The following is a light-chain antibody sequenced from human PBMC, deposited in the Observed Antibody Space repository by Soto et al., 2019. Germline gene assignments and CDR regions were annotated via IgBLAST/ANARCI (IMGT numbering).Light chain of an antibody. Sequence: EIVMTQSPATLSVSPGERVTLSCRARQSVGSNLAWYQQKPGQAPRLLIYGASTRATGIPARFSGSGSETDFTLTISSLQSDDVGVYYCQQYGSSPWTFGQGNKVDIK. CDR3: QQYGSSPWT. J-gene: IGKJ1*01. CDR2: GAS. CDR1: QSVGSN. V-gene: IGKV3-15*01.